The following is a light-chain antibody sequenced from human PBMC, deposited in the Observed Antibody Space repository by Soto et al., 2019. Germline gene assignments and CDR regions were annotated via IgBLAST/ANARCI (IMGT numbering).Light chain of an antibody. CDR2: GVS. V-gene: IGLV2-14*01. CDR3: SSSTSSSTFV. J-gene: IGLJ1*01. Sequence: QSVLTQPASVSGAPGQSITISCTGTNSDVNYVSWHQQHPGRAPKLMIYGVSNRSSGFSNRFSGSKSGNTASLTISGLQAEDEADYYCSSSTSSSTFVFGTGTKVTVL. CDR1: NSDVNY.